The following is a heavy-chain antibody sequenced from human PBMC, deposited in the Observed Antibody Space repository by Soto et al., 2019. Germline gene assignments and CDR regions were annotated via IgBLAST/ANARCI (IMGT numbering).Heavy chain of an antibody. CDR1: GGSFSGYY. CDR3: ARHRQWGAFDI. J-gene: IGHJ3*02. V-gene: IGHV4-34*01. D-gene: IGHD1-26*01. Sequence: SETLSLTCAVYGGSFSGYYWSWIRQPPGKGLEWIGEINYSGRTNYNPSLKSRVTISVDTSKNQLSLKLTSVTAADTAVYYCARHRQWGAFDIWGQGTMVTVSS. CDR2: INYSGRT.